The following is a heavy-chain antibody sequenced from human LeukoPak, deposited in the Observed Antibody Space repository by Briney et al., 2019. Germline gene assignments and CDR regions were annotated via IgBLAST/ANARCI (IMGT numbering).Heavy chain of an antibody. V-gene: IGHV3-15*01. D-gene: IGHD6-13*01. CDR3: TTVRKYSSSWYTTGEALYYFDY. J-gene: IGHJ4*02. Sequence: GGSLRLSCAASGFTFSNAWMSWVRQAPGKGLEWVGRIKSKTDGGTTDYAAPVKGRFTISRDDSKNTLYLQMNSLKTEDTAVYYCTTVRKYSSSWYTTGEALYYFDYGGQGTLVTVSS. CDR2: IKSKTDGGTT. CDR1: GFTFSNAW.